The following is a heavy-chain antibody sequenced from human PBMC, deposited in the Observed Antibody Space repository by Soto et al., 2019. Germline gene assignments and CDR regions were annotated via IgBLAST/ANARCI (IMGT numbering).Heavy chain of an antibody. V-gene: IGHV4-59*12. D-gene: IGHD2-2*01. CDR3: ARSEGYCISTSCYARGDYFDY. CDR2: IYYSGST. Sequence: SETLSLTCTVSGGSISSYYWSWIRQPPGKGLEWIGYIYYSGSTNYNPSLKSRVTISVDTSKNQFSLKLSSVTAADTAVYYCARSEGYCISTSCYARGDYFDYWGQGTLVTVSS. CDR1: GGSISSYY. J-gene: IGHJ4*02.